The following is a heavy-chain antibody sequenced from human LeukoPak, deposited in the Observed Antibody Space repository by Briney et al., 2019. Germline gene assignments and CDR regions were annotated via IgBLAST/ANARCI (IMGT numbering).Heavy chain of an antibody. J-gene: IGHJ5*02. Sequence: ASVKVSCKASGYTFTSYGISWVRQAPGQGLEWMGWISAYNGNTNYAQKLQGRVTMTTDTSTSTAYMELRSLRSDDTAVYYCARGGYDYGLAGWFDPWGQGTLVTGSS. CDR1: GYTFTSYG. CDR2: ISAYNGNT. D-gene: IGHD4-17*01. V-gene: IGHV1-18*04. CDR3: ARGGYDYGLAGWFDP.